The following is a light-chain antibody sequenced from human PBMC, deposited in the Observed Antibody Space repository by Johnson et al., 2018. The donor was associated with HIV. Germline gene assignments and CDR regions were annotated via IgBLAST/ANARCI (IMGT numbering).Light chain of an antibody. J-gene: IGLJ1*01. V-gene: IGLV1-51*02. CDR1: SSNIGNNY. CDR3: GTWDSSLSAYV. CDR2: ENN. Sequence: QSVLTQPPSVSAAPGQKVTISCSGSSSNIGNNYVSWYQQLPGTAPKLLIYENNKRPSGIPDRFSGSKSGTSATMGFTGLQPEDEADYYCGTWDSSLSAYVFGTGSTVTVL.